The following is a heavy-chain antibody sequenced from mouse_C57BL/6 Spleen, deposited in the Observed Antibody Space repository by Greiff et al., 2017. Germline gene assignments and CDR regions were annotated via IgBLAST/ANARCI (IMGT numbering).Heavy chain of an antibody. CDR1: GFTFSAYG. J-gene: IGHJ2*01. CDR2: FSSGSSTI. D-gene: IGHD1-1*01. Sequence: EVNVVESGGGLVKPGGSLKLSCAASGFTFSAYGMHWVRQAPEKGLEWVAYFSSGSSTIYYEDTVKGRFTISRDNAKNTLFLQMTSLRSEDTAMYYCARRNYYGSSLDYWGQGTTLTVSS. CDR3: ARRNYYGSSLDY. V-gene: IGHV5-17*01.